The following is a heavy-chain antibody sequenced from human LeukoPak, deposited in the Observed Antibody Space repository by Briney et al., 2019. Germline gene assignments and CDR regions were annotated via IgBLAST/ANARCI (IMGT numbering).Heavy chain of an antibody. D-gene: IGHD3-10*01. J-gene: IGHJ4*02. CDR2: ISSSSSYI. V-gene: IGHV3-21*01. CDR3: ARVQYAGDSGSYYPTSFDY. CDR1: GFTFSSYS. Sequence: GGSLRLSCAASGFTFSSYSMNWVRQAPGKGLEWVSSISSSSSYIYYADSVKGRFTISRDNAKNSLYLQMNSLRAEDTAVYYCARVQYAGDSGSYYPTSFDYWGQGTLVTVSS.